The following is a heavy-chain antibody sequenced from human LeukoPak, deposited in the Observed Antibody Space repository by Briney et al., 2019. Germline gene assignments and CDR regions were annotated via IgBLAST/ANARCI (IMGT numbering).Heavy chain of an antibody. CDR1: GGSISSYY. CDR3: ARQGWLVPYGMDV. J-gene: IGHJ6*02. Sequence: SETLSLTCTVSGGSISSYYWSWIRQPPGKGLEWIGYIYYSGSTNYNPSLKSRVTISVDTSKNQFSLKLSSVTAADTAVYYCARQGWLVPYGMDVWGQGTTVTVSS. V-gene: IGHV4-59*08. CDR2: IYYSGST. D-gene: IGHD6-19*01.